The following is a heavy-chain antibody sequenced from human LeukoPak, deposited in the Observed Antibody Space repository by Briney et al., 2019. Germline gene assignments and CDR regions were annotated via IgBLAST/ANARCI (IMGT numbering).Heavy chain of an antibody. D-gene: IGHD3-3*01. CDR1: GGSISSGGYY. V-gene: IGHV4-30-2*01. CDR3: ARVPTNLEWLWDAFDI. CDR2: IYHSGST. J-gene: IGHJ3*02. Sequence: PSQTLSLTCTVSGGSISSGGYYWSWIRQPPGKGLEWIGYIYHSGSTYYNPSLKSRVTISVDRSKNQFSLKLSSVTAADTAVYYCARVPTNLEWLWDAFDIWGQGTMVTVSS.